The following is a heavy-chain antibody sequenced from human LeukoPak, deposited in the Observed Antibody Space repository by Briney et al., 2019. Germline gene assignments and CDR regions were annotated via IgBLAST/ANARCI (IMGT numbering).Heavy chain of an antibody. V-gene: IGHV3-48*02. CDR2: VSRSGSTI. CDR3: ARIWGYCSGCSCYSTPY. Sequence: GGSLRLSCAASGFTFSSYSMNWVRQAPGKGLEWVSYVSRSGSTIYYADSVKGRFTISRDNAKNSLYLQMNSLRDEDTAVYYCARIWGYCSGCSCYSTPYWCQGTLVTVSS. D-gene: IGHD2-15*01. J-gene: IGHJ4*02. CDR1: GFTFSSYS.